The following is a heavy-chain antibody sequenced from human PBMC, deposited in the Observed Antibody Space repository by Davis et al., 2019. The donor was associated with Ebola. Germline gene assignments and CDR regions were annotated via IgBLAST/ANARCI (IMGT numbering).Heavy chain of an antibody. D-gene: IGHD1-26*01. CDR3: ARDLVGSTSGGH. CDR1: GFTFSSYA. Sequence: GESLKISCAASGFTFSSYAMSWVRQAPGKGLEWVSAISGSGGSTYYADSVKGRFTISRDNSKKTMYLQMNSLRTEDTAIYYCARDLVGSTSGGHWGQGTLVTVSS. CDR2: ISGSGGST. J-gene: IGHJ4*02. V-gene: IGHV3-23*01.